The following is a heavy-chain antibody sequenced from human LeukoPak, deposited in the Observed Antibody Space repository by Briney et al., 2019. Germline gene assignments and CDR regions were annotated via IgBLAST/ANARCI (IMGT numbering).Heavy chain of an antibody. CDR2: ISGDNGDT. V-gene: IGHV1-18*01. CDR1: GYTFTSYG. D-gene: IGHD1-26*01. Sequence: ASVKVSCKASGYTFTSYGISWVRQAPGQGLKWMGWISGDNGDTNYAQKLQGRVTMTTDTSTSTAYMELRSLRYDDTAVYYCARDRYGVRSGSCDYWGQGTLVTVSS. J-gene: IGHJ4*02. CDR3: ARDRYGVRSGSCDY.